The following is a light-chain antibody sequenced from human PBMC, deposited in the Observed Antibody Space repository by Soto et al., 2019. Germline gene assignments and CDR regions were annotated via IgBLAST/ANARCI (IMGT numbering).Light chain of an antibody. CDR3: QQYSSSPWT. CDR1: QSVNSDY. V-gene: IGKV3-20*01. J-gene: IGKJ1*01. Sequence: EIVLTQSPGTLSLSPGEGATLSCRASQSVNSDYLAWYQQKLGQTPRLLIYGASSRATGTPDRFSGSGSGTDFTLTISRLEPEDFAMYYCQQYSSSPWTFGQGTKVEIK. CDR2: GAS.